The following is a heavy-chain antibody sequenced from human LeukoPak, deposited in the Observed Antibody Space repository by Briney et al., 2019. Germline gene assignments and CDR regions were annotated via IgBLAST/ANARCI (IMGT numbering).Heavy chain of an antibody. V-gene: IGHV3-53*01. D-gene: IGHD2-2*01. CDR3: AREKDCSSTSCYGAGWFDP. CDR1: GFTFSSNS. J-gene: IGHJ5*02. CDR2: IYSGGST. Sequence: GGSLRLSCAASGFTFSSNSMNWVRQAPGKGLEWVSVIYSGGSTYYADSVKGRFTISRDNSKNTLYLQMNSLRAEDTAVYYCAREKDCSSTSCYGAGWFDPWGQGTLVTVSS.